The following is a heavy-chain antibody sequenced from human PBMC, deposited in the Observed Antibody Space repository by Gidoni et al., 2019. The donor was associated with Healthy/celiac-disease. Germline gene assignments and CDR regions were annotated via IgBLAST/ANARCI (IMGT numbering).Heavy chain of an antibody. V-gene: IGHV4-61*02. CDR3: AREGVDSSGLDY. CDR1: GGSISSGSYY. Sequence: QVQLQESGPGLVKPSQTLSLTCTVPGGSISSGSYYWSWIRQPAGKGLEWIGRIYTSGSTNYNPSLKSRVTMSVDTSKNQFSLKLSSVTAADTAVYYCAREGVDSSGLDYWGQGTLVTVSS. D-gene: IGHD6-19*01. J-gene: IGHJ4*02. CDR2: IYTSGST.